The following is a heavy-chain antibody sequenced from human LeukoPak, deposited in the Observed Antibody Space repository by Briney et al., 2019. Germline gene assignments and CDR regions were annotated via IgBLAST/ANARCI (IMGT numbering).Heavy chain of an antibody. V-gene: IGHV3-23*01. CDR2: ISGSGGIT. CDR3: AKDIGLYYYDT. D-gene: IGHD3-22*01. Sequence: GGSLRLSCAASGFIFSSYAMSWVRQAPGKGLEWVSVISGSGGITYYADSVKGRFTISRDNSKNTLYLQMNSLRAEDTAVYYCAKDIGLYYYDTWGQGTLVTVSS. CDR1: GFIFSSYA. J-gene: IGHJ4*02.